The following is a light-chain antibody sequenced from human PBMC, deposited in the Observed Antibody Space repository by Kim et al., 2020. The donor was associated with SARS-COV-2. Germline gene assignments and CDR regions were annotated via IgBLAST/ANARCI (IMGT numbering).Light chain of an antibody. Sequence: ELTQPPSASGTPGQRVTISCSGSSSNIGHNSVDWYQQLPGTAPKLLISTNNQRPSGVPDRFSGSKSGTSASLAISGLQSEDEADYYCASWDDSLHGPVFGGGTQLTVL. CDR2: TNN. CDR1: SSNIGHNS. V-gene: IGLV1-44*01. J-gene: IGLJ2*01. CDR3: ASWDDSLHGPV.